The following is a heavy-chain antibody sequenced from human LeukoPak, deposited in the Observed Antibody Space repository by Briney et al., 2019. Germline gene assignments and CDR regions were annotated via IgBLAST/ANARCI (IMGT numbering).Heavy chain of an antibody. J-gene: IGHJ4*02. V-gene: IGHV4-30-4*01. D-gene: IGHD2-8*02. CDR1: GGSISSGDYY. CDR2: IYYSGST. CDR3: ARDVLFTGSLH. Sequence: SETLSLTCTVSGGSISSGDYYWSWIRQPPGKGLEWIGYIYYSGSTYYNPSLKSRVTISVDTSKNQFSLKLSSVTAADTAVYYCARDVLFTGSLHWGQGTLVTVSS.